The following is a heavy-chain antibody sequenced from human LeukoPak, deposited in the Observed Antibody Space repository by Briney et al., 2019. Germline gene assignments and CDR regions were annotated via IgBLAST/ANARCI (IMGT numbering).Heavy chain of an antibody. CDR2: ISSSGSPI. Sequence: HPGGSLRLSCAASGFTFSSYEMNWVRQAPGKGLEWVSYISSSGSPIYYADSVKGRFTISRDNAKNSLYLQMNSLRAEDTAVYYCARVMGGYYYDSSGYYYGGLSDYWGQGTLVTVSS. CDR3: ARVMGGYYYDSSGYYYGGLSDY. D-gene: IGHD3-22*01. V-gene: IGHV3-48*03. CDR1: GFTFSSYE. J-gene: IGHJ4*02.